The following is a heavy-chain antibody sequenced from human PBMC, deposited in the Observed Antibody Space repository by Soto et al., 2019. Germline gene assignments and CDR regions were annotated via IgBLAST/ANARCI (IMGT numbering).Heavy chain of an antibody. CDR1: GFTFSAYS. V-gene: IGHV3-21*01. Sequence: EVQLVESGGGLVKPGGSLRLSCETSGFTFSAYSMNWVRQATGRGLEFVSSITSNNIYYAGSVRGRFTISTNNAKNTLYLQMTSLREDDTAVYYCARPDRIFYYMDVWGKGTTVTVSS. J-gene: IGHJ6*03. CDR2: ITSNNI. CDR3: ARPDRIFYYMDV.